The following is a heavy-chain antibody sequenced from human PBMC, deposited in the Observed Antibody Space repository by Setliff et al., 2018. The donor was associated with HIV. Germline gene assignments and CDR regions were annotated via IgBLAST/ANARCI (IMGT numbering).Heavy chain of an antibody. CDR2: IWPDDSDT. CDR1: GYSFTNYW. V-gene: IGHV5-51*01. J-gene: IGHJ4*02. D-gene: IGHD3-3*01. Sequence: GESLTISCQASGYSFTNYWVGWVRQMPGNGLEWVGLIWPDDSDTIYSPSFQGQVTLSADKSITTVYLQWNSLKAPDTAIYYCARLSKFYDFWTPNYWGQGTLVTVSS. CDR3: ARLSKFYDFWTPNY.